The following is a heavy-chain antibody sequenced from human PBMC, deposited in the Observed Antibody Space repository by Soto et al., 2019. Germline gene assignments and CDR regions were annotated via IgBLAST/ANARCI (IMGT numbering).Heavy chain of an antibody. CDR1: GYSFTNYY. D-gene: IGHD3-22*01. J-gene: IGHJ6*02. Sequence: ASVKVSCKASGYSFTNYYMHWVRQAPGQGLEYMGRINPSGGSTTYAQNFQGRVTMTRDTSTSTFYMELSSLRSEDTAVYYCARGRYFGDYYDSSGYYGNYYYYGMDVWGQGTTVTVS. CDR3: ARGRYFGDYYDSSGYYGNYYYYGMDV. CDR2: INPSGGST. V-gene: IGHV1-46*01.